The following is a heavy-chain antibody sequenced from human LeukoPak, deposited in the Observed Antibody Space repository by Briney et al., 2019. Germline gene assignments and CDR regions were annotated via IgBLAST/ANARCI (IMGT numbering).Heavy chain of an antibody. CDR3: ARARGGYDYYFDF. Sequence: PGGSLRLSCAASGFSFSTYSMNWVRQAPGKGLEWVSSISSASAYTYYADSLKGRFTISRDNAKTSLYLEMNSLRAEDTAIYYCARARGGYDYYFDFWGQGTLVTVSS. J-gene: IGHJ4*02. CDR1: GFSFSTYS. D-gene: IGHD5-12*01. CDR2: ISSASAYT. V-gene: IGHV3-21*01.